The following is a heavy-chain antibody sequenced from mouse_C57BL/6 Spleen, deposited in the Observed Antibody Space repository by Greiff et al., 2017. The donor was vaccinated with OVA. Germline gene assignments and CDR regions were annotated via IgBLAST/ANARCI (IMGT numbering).Heavy chain of an antibody. CDR3: ASGGLLLPSLGY. Sequence: VKLMESGPELVKPGASVKISCKASGYAFSSSWMNWVKQRPGKGLEWIGRIYPGDGDTNYNGKFKGKATLTADKSSSTAYMQLSSLTSEDSAVYFCASGGLLLPSLGYWGQGTTLTVSS. D-gene: IGHD1-1*01. CDR2: IYPGDGDT. CDR1: GYAFSSSW. J-gene: IGHJ2*01. V-gene: IGHV1-82*01.